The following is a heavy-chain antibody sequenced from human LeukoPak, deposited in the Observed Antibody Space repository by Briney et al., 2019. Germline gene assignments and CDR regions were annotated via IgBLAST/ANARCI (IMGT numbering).Heavy chain of an antibody. CDR1: GFTFSSYG. Sequence: GGSLRLSCAASGFTFSSYGMHWVRQAPGKGLEWVAFIRYDGSNKYYADSVKGRFTISRDNSKNTLYLQMNSLRAEDTAVYYCARYIPSCGGNCNGGFDIWGQGTMVSVSS. V-gene: IGHV3-30*02. J-gene: IGHJ3*02. D-gene: IGHD2-21*01. CDR3: ARYIPSCGGNCNGGFDI. CDR2: IRYDGSNK.